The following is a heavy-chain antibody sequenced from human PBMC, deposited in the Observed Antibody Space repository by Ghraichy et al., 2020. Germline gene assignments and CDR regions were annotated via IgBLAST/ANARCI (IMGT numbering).Heavy chain of an antibody. J-gene: IGHJ4*02. Sequence: ETLSLTCTVSGGSISSSSYYWGWIRQPPGKGLEWIGSIYYSGSTYYNPSLKSRVTISVDTSKNQFSLKLSSVTAADTAVYYCARPMRRDDSSGYYYWGQGTLVTVSS. V-gene: IGHV4-39*01. CDR3: ARPMRRDDSSGYYY. CDR2: IYYSGST. CDR1: GGSISSSSYY. D-gene: IGHD3-22*01.